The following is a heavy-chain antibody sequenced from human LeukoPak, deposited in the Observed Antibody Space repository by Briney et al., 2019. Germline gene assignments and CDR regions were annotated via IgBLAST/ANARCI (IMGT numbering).Heavy chain of an antibody. CDR3: ARGLNNPYYYYYYMDV. J-gene: IGHJ6*03. CDR1: GGSISSYY. Sequence: SETLSLTCTVSGGSISSYYWSWIRQPPGKGLEWIGYIYYSGSTNYNPSLKSRVTISVDTSKNQFSLKLSSVTAADTAVYFCARGLNNPYYYYYYMDVWGKGTTVTVSS. CDR2: IYYSGST. V-gene: IGHV4-59*12. D-gene: IGHD1-14*01.